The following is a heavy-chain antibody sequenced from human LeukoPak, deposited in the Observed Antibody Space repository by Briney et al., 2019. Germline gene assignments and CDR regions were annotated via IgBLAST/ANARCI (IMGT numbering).Heavy chain of an antibody. D-gene: IGHD5-12*01. CDR2: ISSGSSSV. V-gene: IGHV3-48*04. J-gene: IGHJ4*02. CDR1: GFTFSAYT. CDR3: ARPVDYNAGDY. Sequence: PGGSLRLSCSAYGFTFSAYTMNWVRQAPGQGLEWVSYISSGSSSVYYADSVKGRFTISRDNAKNSLYLQMNSLRAEDTAVYYCARPVDYNAGDYWGQGTLVTVSS.